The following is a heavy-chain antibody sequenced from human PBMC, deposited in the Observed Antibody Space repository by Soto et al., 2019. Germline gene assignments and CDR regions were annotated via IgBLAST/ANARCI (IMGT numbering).Heavy chain of an antibody. CDR1: GGSISSRDSY. V-gene: IGHV4-39*01. J-gene: IGHJ4*02. Sequence: QVQVQESGPGVVRPSETLSLTCSVSGGSISSRDSYWGWIRQPPGKGLEWIGSFHYSGSTYYNPSLKSRVTISVDTSKNQLSLRVTSVTAADRAVYYCARGFGRSHFDYWGQGTLVTVTS. CDR3: ARGFGRSHFDY. CDR2: FHYSGST. D-gene: IGHD3-16*01.